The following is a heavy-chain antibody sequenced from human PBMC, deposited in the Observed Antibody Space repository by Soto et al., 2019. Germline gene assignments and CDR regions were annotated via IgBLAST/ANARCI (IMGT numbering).Heavy chain of an antibody. D-gene: IGHD3-10*01. CDR3: ARDGGDSGAPGGSGACDY. J-gene: IGHJ4*02. CDR1: GFTFSSYA. CDR2: ISYDGSNK. V-gene: IGHV3-30-3*01. Sequence: QVQLVESGGGVVQPGRSLRLSCAASGFTFSSYAMHWVRQAPGKGLEWVAVISYDGSNKYYADSVKGRFTISRDNSKNTPYLQMNSLRAEDTAVYYCARDGGDSGAPGGSGACDYWGQGTLVTVSS.